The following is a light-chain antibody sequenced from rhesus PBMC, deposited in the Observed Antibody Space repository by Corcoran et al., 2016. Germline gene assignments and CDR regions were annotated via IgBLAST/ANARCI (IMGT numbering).Light chain of an antibody. Sequence: EIVMTQSPATLSLSPGERATLSCRASQSGSSRLAWYQQKPAQAPKLLIYAAASRATGIPDRFSGHGSRTDFTLTIGSLEPGDFGIYCCPQDYSWPYIFSQETKVEIK. CDR1: QSGSSR. CDR2: AAA. J-gene: IGKJ2*01. V-gene: IGKV3-42*02. CDR3: PQDYSWPYI.